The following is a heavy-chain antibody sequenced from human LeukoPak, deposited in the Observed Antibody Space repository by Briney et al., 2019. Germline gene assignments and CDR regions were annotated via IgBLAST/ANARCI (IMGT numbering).Heavy chain of an antibody. CDR2: IIPIFGTA. D-gene: IGHD2-2*01. V-gene: IGHV1-69*05. CDR3: ASFPVPAAGRYWFDP. CDR1: GGTFSSYA. J-gene: IGHJ5*02. Sequence: SVKVSCKASGGTFSSYAISWVRQAPGQGLEWMGRIIPIFGTANYAQKFQGRVTITTDESTSTAYMELSSLRSEDTAVYYCASFPVPAAGRYWFDPWGQGTLVTVSS.